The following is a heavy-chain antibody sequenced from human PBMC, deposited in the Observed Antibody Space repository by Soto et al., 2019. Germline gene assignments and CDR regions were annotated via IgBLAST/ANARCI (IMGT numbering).Heavy chain of an antibody. D-gene: IGHD3-9*01. CDR2: INPNSGGT. J-gene: IGHJ3*02. CDR1: GYTFTGHY. CDR3: ARDSYYDILTGYSRNAFDI. Sequence: ASVKVSCKASGYTFTGHYIHWVRQAPGRGLEWMGWINPNSGGTIYTQKFQGRVTVTRDMSIRTAYMELTRLRSDDTAVYYCARDSYYDILTGYSRNAFDIWGQGSMVTVSS. V-gene: IGHV1-2*02.